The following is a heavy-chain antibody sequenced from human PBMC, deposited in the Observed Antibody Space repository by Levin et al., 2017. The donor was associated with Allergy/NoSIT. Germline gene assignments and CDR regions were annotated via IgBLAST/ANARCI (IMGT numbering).Heavy chain of an antibody. Sequence: GASVKVSCAASGFTFSSYSMNWVRQAPGKGLEWVSSISSSSSYIYYADSVKGRFTISRDNAKNSLYLQMNSLRAEDTAVYYCARAKTTIPNWFDPWGQGTLVTVSS. CDR3: ARAKTTIPNWFDP. CDR2: ISSSSSYI. J-gene: IGHJ5*02. CDR1: GFTFSSYS. V-gene: IGHV3-21*01. D-gene: IGHD3-3*01.